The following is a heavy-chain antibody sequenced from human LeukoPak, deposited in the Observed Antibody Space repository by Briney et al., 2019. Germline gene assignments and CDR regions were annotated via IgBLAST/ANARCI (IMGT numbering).Heavy chain of an antibody. CDR2: INPRGGGT. CDR3: AKGGPCGGDCYSTSFDY. V-gene: IGHV1-46*01. D-gene: IGHD2-21*02. CDR1: GYTFTTLF. J-gene: IGHJ4*02. Sequence: ASVKVSCKASGYTFTTLFIHWVRQAPGQGLEWMGVINPRGGGTTYAQNFQGRVSMTRDTSTSTVYMELTSVRSEDTAVYYCAKGGPCGGDCYSTSFDYWGQGTLVTVSS.